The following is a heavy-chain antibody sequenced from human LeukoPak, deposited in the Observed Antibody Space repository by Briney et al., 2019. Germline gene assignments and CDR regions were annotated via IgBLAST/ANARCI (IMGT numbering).Heavy chain of an antibody. CDR1: GFTFSSYA. V-gene: IGHV3-23*01. D-gene: IGHD1-26*01. J-gene: IGHJ4*02. Sequence: PGGSLRLSCAASGFTFSSYAMSWVRQAPRKGLEWVSAISGSGGSTYYADSVKGRFAISRDNSKNTPYLQMNSLRAEDTAVYYCAKWGASRELDYWGQGTLVTVSS. CDR2: ISGSGGST. CDR3: AKWGASRELDY.